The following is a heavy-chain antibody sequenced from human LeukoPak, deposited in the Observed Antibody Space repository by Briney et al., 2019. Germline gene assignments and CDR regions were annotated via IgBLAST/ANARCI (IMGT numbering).Heavy chain of an antibody. CDR3: SRENGAFSPFGY. D-gene: IGHD2-8*01. Sequence: SETLSLTCGVSGGSFSNTNWWSWVRQPPGQGLEWIGEISLTGLTHYNPSLESRVTVSLDKSKNQLSLNLTSVTAADTAVYYCSRENGAFSPFGYWGQGILVTVLS. V-gene: IGHV4-4*02. J-gene: IGHJ4*02. CDR1: GGSFSNTNW. CDR2: ISLTGLT.